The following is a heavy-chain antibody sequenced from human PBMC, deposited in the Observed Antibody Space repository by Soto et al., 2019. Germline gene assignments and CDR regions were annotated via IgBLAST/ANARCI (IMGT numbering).Heavy chain of an antibody. D-gene: IGHD6-13*01. CDR2: IKSKTDGGTT. Sequence: GGSLRLSCAASGFTFSNAWMSWVRQAQGKGLEWVGRIKSKTDGGTTDYAAPVRGRFTISRDDSKNTLYLQMHSLKTADSAVYYCTTVGVDIAAAGILFDPWGQGTLVTVSS. CDR1: GFTFSNAW. V-gene: IGHV3-15*01. J-gene: IGHJ5*02. CDR3: TTVGVDIAAAGILFDP.